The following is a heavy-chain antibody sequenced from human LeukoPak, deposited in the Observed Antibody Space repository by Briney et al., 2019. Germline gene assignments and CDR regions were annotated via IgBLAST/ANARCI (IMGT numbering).Heavy chain of an antibody. CDR3: ARRGAGSGWSIDC. Sequence: SGGSLRLSCAASGFTFSGYSFSWVRQAPGKGLEWVSSISSSSYLYYTDSVKGRFTFSRDNAKNSLYLQMNSLRAEDTAVYYCARRGAGSGWSIDCWGQGTLVTVSS. CDR1: GFTFSGYS. J-gene: IGHJ4*02. V-gene: IGHV3-21*01. CDR2: ISSSSYL. D-gene: IGHD6-19*01.